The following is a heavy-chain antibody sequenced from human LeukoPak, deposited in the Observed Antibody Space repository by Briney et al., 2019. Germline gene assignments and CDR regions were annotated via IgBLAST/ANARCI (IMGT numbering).Heavy chain of an antibody. J-gene: IGHJ5*02. CDR2: IYYTGIT. V-gene: IGHV4-59*08. Sequence: SETLSLTCTVSGGSVSGFYWSWIRQPPGKGLEWIGYIYYTGITNYNPSLKNRVTISVDRSKSQFPLILNSVAAADTAMYYCAGLHFAAAEEFGPWGPGALVTVSS. CDR1: GGSVSGFY. CDR3: AGLHFAAAEEFGP. D-gene: IGHD6-25*01.